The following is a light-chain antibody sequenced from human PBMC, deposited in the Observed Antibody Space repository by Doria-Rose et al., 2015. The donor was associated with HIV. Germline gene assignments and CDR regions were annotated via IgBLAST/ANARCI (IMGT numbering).Light chain of an antibody. J-gene: IGKJ3*01. V-gene: IGKV4-1*01. Sequence: EIVLTQSPESLGMSLGERATLNCKYNQRLLYISKNYLAWYQQKPGQPPKLLIYWASTRQSGVPARFSGSGSGTDFTLTISSLEAEDVAVYYCQQYYDTPSFGPGTTVDIK. CDR1: QRLLYISKNY. CDR2: WAS. CDR3: QQYYDTPS.